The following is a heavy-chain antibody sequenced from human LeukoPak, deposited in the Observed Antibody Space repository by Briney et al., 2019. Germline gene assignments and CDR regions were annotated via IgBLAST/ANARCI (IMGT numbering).Heavy chain of an antibody. D-gene: IGHD1-26*01. CDR3: ARYVGSGIPFDY. J-gene: IGHJ4*02. V-gene: IGHV1-18*01. Sequence: KLQGRVTMTTDTSTSTAYMELRSLRSDDTAVYYCARYVGSGIPFDYWGQGTLVPVSS.